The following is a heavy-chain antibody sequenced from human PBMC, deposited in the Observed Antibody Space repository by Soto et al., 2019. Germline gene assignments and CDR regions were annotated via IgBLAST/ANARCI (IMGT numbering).Heavy chain of an antibody. V-gene: IGHV4-34*01. D-gene: IGHD6-19*01. CDR1: GGSFSGYY. CDR3: ARGAITAVAGKGLAFDI. CDR2: INHSGST. J-gene: IGHJ3*02. Sequence: SETLSLTCAVYGGSFSGYYWSWIRQPPGKGLEWIGEINHSGSTNYNPSLKSRVTISVDTSKNQFSLKLSSVTAADTAVYYCARGAITAVAGKGLAFDIWGQGTMVTVS.